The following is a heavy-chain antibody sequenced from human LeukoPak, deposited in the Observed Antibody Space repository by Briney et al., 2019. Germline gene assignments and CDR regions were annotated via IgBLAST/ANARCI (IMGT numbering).Heavy chain of an antibody. Sequence: SETLSLTCTVSGGSISSSSYYWGWIRQPPGKGLEWIGSIYYSGSTYYNPSLKSRVTISVDTSKNQFSLKLSSVTAADTAVYYCARQRDTRWLQLFDYWGQGTLVTVSS. J-gene: IGHJ4*02. V-gene: IGHV4-39*01. D-gene: IGHD5-24*01. CDR2: IYYSGST. CDR3: ARQRDTRWLQLFDY. CDR1: GGSISSSSYY.